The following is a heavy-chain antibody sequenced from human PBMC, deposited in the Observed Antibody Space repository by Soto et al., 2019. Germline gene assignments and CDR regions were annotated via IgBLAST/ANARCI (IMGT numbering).Heavy chain of an antibody. Sequence: GGSLRLSCAVSGFTFDDYGMSWVRQAPGKGLEWVSGINWNGGSTGYADSVKGRFTISRDNAKNSLYLQMNSLRAEDTALYHCARGPTNVRFLEWFNYYYYYMDVWGKGTTVTVSS. D-gene: IGHD3-3*01. J-gene: IGHJ6*03. V-gene: IGHV3-20*01. CDR1: GFTFDDYG. CDR3: ARGPTNVRFLEWFNYYYYYMDV. CDR2: INWNGGST.